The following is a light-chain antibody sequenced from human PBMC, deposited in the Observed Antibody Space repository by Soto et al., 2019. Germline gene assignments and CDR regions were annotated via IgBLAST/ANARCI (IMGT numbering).Light chain of an antibody. Sequence: VITQSPATLSVSPGERATLSCWASETVATNLAWYQQKPGQAHRLLISGASTRAAGISDRFRGSGSGTEFTLTISSLRSEDSAIYYCQQYFEWPTMTFGQGTRLEIK. CDR3: QQYFEWPTMT. CDR2: GAS. CDR1: ETVATN. V-gene: IGKV3-15*01. J-gene: IGKJ5*01.